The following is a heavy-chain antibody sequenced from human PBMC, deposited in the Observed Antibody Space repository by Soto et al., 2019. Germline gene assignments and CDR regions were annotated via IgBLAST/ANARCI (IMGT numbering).Heavy chain of an antibody. CDR3: GRGGHVVVVTAALDY. CDR1: GDTFTDYY. D-gene: IGHD2-21*02. CDR2: VNPSGGHT. V-gene: IGHV1-46*01. Sequence: ASVKGSCKAAGDTFTDYYIHWVWQAPGEGLEWMGTVNPSGGHTTYAQRFLGRVTMTRDTSTSTLYMELTSLTSDDTAIYYCGRGGHVVVVTAALDYWGQGTLVTVSS. J-gene: IGHJ4*02.